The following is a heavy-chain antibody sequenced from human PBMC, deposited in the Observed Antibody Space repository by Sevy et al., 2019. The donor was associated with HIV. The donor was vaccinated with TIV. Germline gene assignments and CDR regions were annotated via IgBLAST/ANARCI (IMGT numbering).Heavy chain of an antibody. J-gene: IGHJ3*01. CDR3: ARTPGAYDAFDL. V-gene: IGHV3-21*01. CDR1: GFTFSSYS. Sequence: GESLKISCAASGFTFSSYSMNWVRQAPGTGLEWVSSISGLSNYIYYADSLKGRFTISRDNAKNSLDLQMNSLRAEDTAVYYCARTPGAYDAFDLWGQGTMVTVSS. CDR2: ISGLSNYI. D-gene: IGHD7-27*01.